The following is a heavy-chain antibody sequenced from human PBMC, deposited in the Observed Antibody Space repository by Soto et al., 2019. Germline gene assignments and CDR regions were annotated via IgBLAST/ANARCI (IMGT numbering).Heavy chain of an antibody. D-gene: IGHD1-7*01. Sequence: QVQLVQSGAEVKKPGSSVKVSCKASGGTFSSYTISWVRQAPGQGLEWMGRIIPILGIANYAQKFQGRVTITADKSTSTAYMELSSLRSEDTAVYYCARDPLPSSSGTELDYWGQGTLVTVSS. CDR3: ARDPLPSSSGTELDY. CDR1: GGTFSSYT. CDR2: IIPILGIA. V-gene: IGHV1-69*08. J-gene: IGHJ4*02.